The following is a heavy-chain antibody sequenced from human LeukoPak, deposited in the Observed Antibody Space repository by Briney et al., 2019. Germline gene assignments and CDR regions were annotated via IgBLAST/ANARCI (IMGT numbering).Heavy chain of an antibody. J-gene: IGHJ6*03. V-gene: IGHV3-21*01. Sequence: GGSLRLSCAASGFTFSSYGMNWVRQAPGKGLEWVSSISTGSSYIYYADSLKGRFTISRDNAKNSLYLQMNSLRAEDTAVYYCARERGGDDWNSLRPEYYYYYYYMDVWGKGTTVTVSS. CDR1: GFTFSSYG. D-gene: IGHD1-7*01. CDR3: ARERGGDDWNSLRPEYYYYYYYMDV. CDR2: ISTGSSYI.